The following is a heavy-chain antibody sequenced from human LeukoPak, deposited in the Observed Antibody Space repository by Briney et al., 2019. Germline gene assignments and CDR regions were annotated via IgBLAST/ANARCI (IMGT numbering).Heavy chain of an antibody. CDR3: ARGTYSGYDFDY. Sequence: SVKVSCKASGGTFSSYAISWVRQAPGQGLEWMGGIIPIIGTANYAQKFQGRVTITTDESTSTAYMELSSLRSEDTAVYYCARGTYSGYDFDYWGQGTLVTVSS. CDR2: IIPIIGTA. V-gene: IGHV1-69*05. D-gene: IGHD5-12*01. CDR1: GGTFSSYA. J-gene: IGHJ4*02.